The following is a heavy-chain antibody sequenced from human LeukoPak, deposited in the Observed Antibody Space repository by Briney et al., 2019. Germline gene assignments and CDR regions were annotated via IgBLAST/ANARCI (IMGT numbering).Heavy chain of an antibody. CDR1: GYSISSGYY. CDR3: ARVPYWYFDL. Sequence: PSETLSLTCTVSGYSISSGYYWGWIRQPPGKGLEWIGSIYHSGSTYYNPSLKSRVTISVDTSKNQFSLKLSSVTAADTAVYYCARVPYWYFDLWGRGTLVTVSS. V-gene: IGHV4-38-2*02. J-gene: IGHJ2*01. CDR2: IYHSGST.